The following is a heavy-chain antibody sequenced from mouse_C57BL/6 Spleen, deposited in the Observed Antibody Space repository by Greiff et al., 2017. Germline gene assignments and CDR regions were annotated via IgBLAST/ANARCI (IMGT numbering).Heavy chain of an antibody. D-gene: IGHD2-3*01. J-gene: IGHJ2*01. CDR1: GYTFTSYW. CDR3: AMAFDY. V-gene: IGHV1-50*01. Sequence: QVQLQQPGAELVKPGASVKLSCKASGYTFTSYWMQWVKQRPGQGLEWIGEIDPSDSYTNYNQKFKGKATFTVDTSASTAYMQLSSLTTEDAAVYYCAMAFDYWGQGTTLTVSS. CDR2: IDPSDSYT.